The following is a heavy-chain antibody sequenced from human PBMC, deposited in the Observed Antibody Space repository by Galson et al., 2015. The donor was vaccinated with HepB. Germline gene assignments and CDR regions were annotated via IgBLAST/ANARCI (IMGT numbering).Heavy chain of an antibody. CDR3: AKGSPTSFYHYYMDV. D-gene: IGHD2/OR15-2a*01. J-gene: IGHJ6*03. CDR2: ISENDIST. CDR1: GLTLETYD. Sequence: SLRLSCAASGLTLETYDISWVRQAPGRGLQWVSAISENDISTHYADPVKSRFTISRQKSKNMVFLQMNRLKVEDTAVYYCAKGSPTSFYHYYMDVWGKGTTVTVSS. V-gene: IGHV3-23*01.